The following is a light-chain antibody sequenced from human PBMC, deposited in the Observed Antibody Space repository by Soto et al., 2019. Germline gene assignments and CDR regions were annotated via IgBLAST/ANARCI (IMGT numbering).Light chain of an antibody. J-gene: IGLJ3*02. CDR3: AAWDDSLSGPRV. Sequence: QSVLTQPPSASGTPGQRVTISCSGSISNIGSNYVYWYQQLPGTAPKLLIYRNNQRPSGVPDRFSGSKSGTSASLAISGLRSEDEADYYCAAWDDSLSGPRVFGGGTKLTVL. CDR2: RNN. V-gene: IGLV1-47*01. CDR1: ISNIGSNY.